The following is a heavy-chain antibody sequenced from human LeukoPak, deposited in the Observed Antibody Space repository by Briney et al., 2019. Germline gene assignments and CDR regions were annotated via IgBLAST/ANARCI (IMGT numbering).Heavy chain of an antibody. Sequence: GGSLRLSCAASGFTFSSYAMSWVRQAPGKGLEWVSAIDTSGGHTYYADSVKGRFTISRDNSENTLYLQMNSLRAEDTAVYYCAFSSSWPYYYYGMDVWGQGTTVTVSS. CDR2: IDTSGGHT. V-gene: IGHV3-23*01. D-gene: IGHD6-13*01. CDR1: GFTFSSYA. J-gene: IGHJ6*02. CDR3: AFSSSWPYYYYGMDV.